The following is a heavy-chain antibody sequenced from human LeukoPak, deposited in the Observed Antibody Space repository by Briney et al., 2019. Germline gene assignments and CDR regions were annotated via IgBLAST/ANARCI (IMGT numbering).Heavy chain of an antibody. CDR1: GGSISSSNW. Sequence: PSETLSLTCAVSGGSISSSNWWSWVRQPPGKGLEWIGETYHSGSTNYNPSLKSRVTISVDKSKNQFSLKLSSVTTADTAVYYCARRDSSGYYFKDMDYWGQGTLVTVSS. V-gene: IGHV4-4*02. CDR3: ARRDSSGYYFKDMDY. D-gene: IGHD3-22*01. CDR2: TYHSGST. J-gene: IGHJ4*02.